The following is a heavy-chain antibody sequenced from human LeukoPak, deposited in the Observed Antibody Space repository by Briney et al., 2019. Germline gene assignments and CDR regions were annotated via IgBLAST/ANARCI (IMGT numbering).Heavy chain of an antibody. Sequence: PGGSLRLSCAASEFTFSIYAMSWVRQAPGKGLDWVSGINWNGGSTGYADSVKGRFTISRDNAKNSLYLQMNSLRAEDTALYYCAKNPYSSSWYYFDYWGQGTLVTVSS. CDR2: INWNGGST. D-gene: IGHD6-13*01. J-gene: IGHJ4*02. V-gene: IGHV3-20*04. CDR3: AKNPYSSSWYYFDY. CDR1: EFTFSIYA.